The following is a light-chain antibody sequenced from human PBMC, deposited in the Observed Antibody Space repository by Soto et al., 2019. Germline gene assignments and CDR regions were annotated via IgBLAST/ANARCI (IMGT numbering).Light chain of an antibody. J-gene: IGLJ1*01. Sequence: QSVLTQPASVSGSPGQPIAISCTGTISDVGTYDYVSWYQQHPNRAPKLMIYEVRNRPSGVSNRFSGSKSVNTATLTISGLQAEDEADYYCSSHTITNTRVFGTGTKVTVL. CDR2: EVR. CDR3: SSHTITNTRV. CDR1: ISDVGTYDY. V-gene: IGLV2-14*03.